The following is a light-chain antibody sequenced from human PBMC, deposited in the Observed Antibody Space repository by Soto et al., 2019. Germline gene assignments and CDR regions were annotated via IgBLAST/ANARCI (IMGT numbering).Light chain of an antibody. CDR2: GAS. CDR3: QQYNNWPLCT. CDR1: QSVSSN. V-gene: IGKV3-15*01. Sequence: EIVMTQSPATLSVSPGERATLSCRASQSVSSNLAWYQQKPGQAPRLLIYGASTRATGIPARFSGSGSGTEFTLTISSQQSEDFAVYYCQQYNNWPLCTFGQGTKLEIK. J-gene: IGKJ2*02.